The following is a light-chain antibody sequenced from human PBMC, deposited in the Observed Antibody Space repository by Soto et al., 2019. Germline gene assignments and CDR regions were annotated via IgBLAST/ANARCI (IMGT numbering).Light chain of an antibody. Sequence: EILVTQSQATMSVSPGERATLSCRANQSVSSNFAWYQQKPGQAPRPLIYAASLRATGIPARFSGSGSETEFTLTISSLQSEDFAVYYCQQYATWPPQFGQGTKLEIK. CDR1: QSVSSN. CDR2: AAS. J-gene: IGKJ2*01. CDR3: QQYATWPPQ. V-gene: IGKV3D-15*01.